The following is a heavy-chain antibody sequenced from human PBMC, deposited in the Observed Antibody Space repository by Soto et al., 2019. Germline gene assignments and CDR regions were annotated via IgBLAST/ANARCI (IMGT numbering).Heavy chain of an antibody. CDR3: ARDSDYYGSGRPQEGFY. D-gene: IGHD3-10*01. CDR1: GFTFSSYA. CDR2: ISYDGSNK. Sequence: PGGSLRLSCAASGFTFSSYAMHWVRQAPGKGLEWVAVISYDGSNKYYADSVKGRFTISRDNSKNTLYLQMNSLRAEDTAVYYCARDSDYYGSGRPQEGFYWGQGTLVTVSS. V-gene: IGHV3-30-3*01. J-gene: IGHJ4*02.